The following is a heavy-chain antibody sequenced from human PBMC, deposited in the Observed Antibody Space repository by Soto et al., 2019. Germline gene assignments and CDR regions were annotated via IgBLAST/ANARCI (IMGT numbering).Heavy chain of an antibody. CDR1: EFTFSSYA. V-gene: IGHV3-30*03. J-gene: IGHJ6*02. CDR2: ISFDGRKE. CDR3: ARPIPRWSYHYGMDV. D-gene: IGHD2-15*01. Sequence: QLVESGGCGVQPGRSLRLSCEASEFTFSSYAMHWVRQAPGRGLEWVALISFDGRKEYYADSVKGRFIVSRDNSRSMVYLQMDSLRPDDTAIYYCARPIPRWSYHYGMDVWGQGTTVTVSS.